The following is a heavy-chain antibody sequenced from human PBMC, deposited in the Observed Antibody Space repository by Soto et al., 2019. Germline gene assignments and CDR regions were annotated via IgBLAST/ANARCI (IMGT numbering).Heavy chain of an antibody. CDR3: ARYAGSSWFDY. J-gene: IGHJ4*02. D-gene: IGHD6-13*01. Sequence: PSETLSLTCTVSGGSISTYYWSWIRQPPGKGLEWIGYINYSGRTNYNPSLKSRVTMSLDTSKNQFSLKLRSVTAADTAVFYCARYAGSSWFDYWGQGTLV. V-gene: IGHV4-59*01. CDR2: INYSGRT. CDR1: GGSISTYY.